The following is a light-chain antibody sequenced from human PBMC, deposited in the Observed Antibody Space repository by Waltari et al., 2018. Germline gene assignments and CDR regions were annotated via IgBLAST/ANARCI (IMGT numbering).Light chain of an antibody. CDR2: DNR. Sequence: QPVLTQPPSVSGAPGQRVTISCTGSSSNIGAGFDAHRSQQLPGRAPNLLIYDNRNRPSGVPDRFSGSKSGTSASLAIAGLQAEDESDYYCQSYDTSLSVGVFGGGTKLTVL. CDR1: SSNIGAGFD. CDR3: QSYDTSLSVGV. V-gene: IGLV1-40*01. J-gene: IGLJ3*02.